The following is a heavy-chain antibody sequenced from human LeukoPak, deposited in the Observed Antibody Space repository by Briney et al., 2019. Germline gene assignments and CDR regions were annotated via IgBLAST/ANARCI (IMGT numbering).Heavy chain of an antibody. Sequence: GRSLRLSCAASGFTFSSYAMHWVRQAPGKGLGWVAVISYDGSNKYYAHSLKGRFTISRDNSKNTLYLQMNSLRAEDTAVYYCAKGGDYYVWGSLPSYYYMDVWGKGTTVTVSS. D-gene: IGHD3-16*01. CDR2: ISYDGSNK. V-gene: IGHV3-30*04. CDR3: AKGGDYYVWGSLPSYYYMDV. CDR1: GFTFSSYA. J-gene: IGHJ6*03.